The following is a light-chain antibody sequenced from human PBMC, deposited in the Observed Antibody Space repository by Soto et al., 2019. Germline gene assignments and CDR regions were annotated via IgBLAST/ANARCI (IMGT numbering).Light chain of an antibody. V-gene: IGKV3-15*01. Sequence: EIVMTQSPATLSVSPGERATLSCRASQSVSSNLAWYQQKPGQAPRLLIYGASTRATGIPARFSGSGSGTEFILTISNLQSEDFAVFYCQQYHDWPPYTFGQGTKLEI. CDR3: QQYHDWPPYT. J-gene: IGKJ2*01. CDR2: GAS. CDR1: QSVSSN.